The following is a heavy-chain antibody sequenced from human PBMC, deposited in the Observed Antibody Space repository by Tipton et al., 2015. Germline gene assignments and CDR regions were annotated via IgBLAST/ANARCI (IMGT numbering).Heavy chain of an antibody. D-gene: IGHD3-10*01. CDR2: IHYGGST. J-gene: IGHJ5*02. CDR3: ARLRETYGSDSDNWFDP. Sequence: TLSLTCAVYGGSFSGYYWSWIRQSPGKGLEWIGEIHYGGSTNYNPSLKSRVTMSVDTSKNQFSLKLSSVTAADTAVYYCARLRETYGSDSDNWFDPWGQGTLVTVSS. V-gene: IGHV4-34*01. CDR1: GGSFSGYY.